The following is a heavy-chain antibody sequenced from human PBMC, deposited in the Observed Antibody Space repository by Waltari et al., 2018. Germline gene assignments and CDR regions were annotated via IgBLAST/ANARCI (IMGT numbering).Heavy chain of an antibody. CDR2: ISSSSSYI. CDR1: GFTFSSYS. J-gene: IGHJ6*02. D-gene: IGHD3-10*01. CDR3: AREVAWFGELYYYYYGMDV. Sequence: EVQLVESGGGLVKPGGSLRLSCAASGFTFSSYSLNWVRQAPGQGLEWVSSISSSSSYIYYADSVKGRFTISRDNAKNSLCLQMNSLRAEDTAVYYCAREVAWFGELYYYYYGMDVWGQGTTVTVSS. V-gene: IGHV3-21*01.